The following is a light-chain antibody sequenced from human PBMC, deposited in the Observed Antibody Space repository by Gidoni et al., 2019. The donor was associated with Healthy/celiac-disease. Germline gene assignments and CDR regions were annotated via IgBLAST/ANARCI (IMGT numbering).Light chain of an antibody. V-gene: IGLV1-47*01. CDR2: RNN. CDR1: NSTIGGHF. Sequence: QAVLTQPPPAPGTPGQRVTISCSGSNSTIGGHFAYWYQRLPGTAPKLLIYRNNQRPSGVPDRFSGSKSGTSASLAISGLRSEDEADYYCAAWDDSLSGGVFGGGTKLTVL. J-gene: IGLJ3*02. CDR3: AAWDDSLSGGV.